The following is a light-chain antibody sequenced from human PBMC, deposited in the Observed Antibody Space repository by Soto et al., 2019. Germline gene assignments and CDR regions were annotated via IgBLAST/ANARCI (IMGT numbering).Light chain of an antibody. CDR2: EVS. CDR3: SSYTSSSTRL. V-gene: IGLV2-14*01. J-gene: IGLJ1*01. Sequence: QSALTQPASVSGSPGQSITISCTGTSSDVGAYNYVSWYQQHPGKAPKLMIYEVSNRPSGLSNRFSGSKSGNTASLIISGLQAEDDADYYCSSYTSSSTRLFGTGTKLTVL. CDR1: SSDVGAYNY.